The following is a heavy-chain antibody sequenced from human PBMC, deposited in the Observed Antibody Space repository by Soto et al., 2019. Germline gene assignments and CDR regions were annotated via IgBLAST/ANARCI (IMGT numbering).Heavy chain of an antibody. D-gene: IGHD3-10*01. J-gene: IGHJ4*02. CDR1: GGAIGSHY. V-gene: IGHV4-4*08. CDR2: IYHSGST. CDR3: ERERENEYGSGLKFDY. Sequence: PSETLSLTCTISGGAIGSHYWTWIRQPPGKGLEWIGSIYHSGSTYYNPSPESRVTTSLETSKNQVSLKLSSVTAADTAMYFCERERENEYGSGLKFDYCGQGTLVTVSS.